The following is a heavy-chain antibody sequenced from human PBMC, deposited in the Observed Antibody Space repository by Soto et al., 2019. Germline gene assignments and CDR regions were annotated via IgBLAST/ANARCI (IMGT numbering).Heavy chain of an antibody. CDR3: ARDLKVAGTNSFYYYGMDV. Sequence: EVQLVESGGGLVKPGGSLRLSCADSGVTFSHYTMNWVRQAPGKGLEWVSSISRSSRNIYYADSLKGRVTISRDNAKNALYLQMNSLRAEDTAVYYCARDLKVAGTNSFYYYGMDVWGQGTTVTVSS. V-gene: IGHV3-21*01. CDR2: ISRSSRNI. D-gene: IGHD6-19*01. J-gene: IGHJ6*02. CDR1: GVTFSHYT.